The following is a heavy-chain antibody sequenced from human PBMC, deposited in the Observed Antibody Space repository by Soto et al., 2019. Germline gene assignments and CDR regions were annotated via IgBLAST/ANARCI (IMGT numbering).Heavy chain of an antibody. CDR1: GGSISSGGYY. V-gene: IGHV4-31*03. CDR2: IYYSGST. D-gene: IGHD3-22*01. J-gene: IGHJ5*02. CDR3: ARGVYYDSSGYYSSNWFDP. Sequence: QVQLQESGPGLVKPSQTLSLTCTVSGGSISSGGYYWSWIRQHPGKGLEWIGYIYYSGSTYYNPSRKHRVTISVDTSKNQLSLTLSSVTAADTAVYYCARGVYYDSSGYYSSNWFDPWGQGTLVTVSS.